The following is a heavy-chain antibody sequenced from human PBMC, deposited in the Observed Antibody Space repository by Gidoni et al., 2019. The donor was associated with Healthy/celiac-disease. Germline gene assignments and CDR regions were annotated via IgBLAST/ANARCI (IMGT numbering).Heavy chain of an antibody. D-gene: IGHD3-3*01. V-gene: IGHV3-23*01. J-gene: IGHJ5*02. Sequence: EVQLLESGGGLVLPGGSLRPSCAASGFPFSSFAISCVRQAPGKGLEWVSAISGSGGSTYYADSVKGRFTISRDNSKNTLYLQMNSLRAEDTAVYYCAKLNSYYDFWSGYYTGPNWFDPWGQGTLVTVSS. CDR3: AKLNSYYDFWSGYYTGPNWFDP. CDR1: GFPFSSFA. CDR2: ISGSGGST.